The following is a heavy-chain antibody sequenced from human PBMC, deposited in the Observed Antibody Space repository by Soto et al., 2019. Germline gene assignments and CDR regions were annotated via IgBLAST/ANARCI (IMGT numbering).Heavy chain of an antibody. CDR1: GYTFTSYG. V-gene: IGHV1-18*04. CDR3: GKGRSGYVDVFY. J-gene: IGHJ4*02. D-gene: IGHD5-12*01. Sequence: QVQLVQSGAEVKKPGDSVKVSCKASGYTFTSYGITWVRQAPGQGLEWKGWISGYNGGTKYAQKFQGRVTMTRDTSITTVDMDFSNLSPEEPAVYYFGKGRSGYVDVFYWVQLPLVTVYS. CDR2: ISGYNGGT.